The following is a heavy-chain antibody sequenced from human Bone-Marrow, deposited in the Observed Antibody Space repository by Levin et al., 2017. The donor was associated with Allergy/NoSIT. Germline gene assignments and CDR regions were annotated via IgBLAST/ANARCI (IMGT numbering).Heavy chain of an antibody. J-gene: IGHJ4*02. V-gene: IGHV3-30*04. Sequence: LSLTCAASGLNFNTYAMHWVRQAPGKGLEWVAVISYDGSDQQYADSVKGRFIVSRDNSQNTLYLQMRSLTPGDTAVYYCARAPAQFDYWGQGTPVTVSS. CDR1: GLNFNTYA. CDR3: ARAPAQFDY. CDR2: ISYDGSDQ.